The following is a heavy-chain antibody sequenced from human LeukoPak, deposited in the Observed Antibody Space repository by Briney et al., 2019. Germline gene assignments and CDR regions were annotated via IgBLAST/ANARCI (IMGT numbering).Heavy chain of an antibody. V-gene: IGHV3-30-3*01. CDR1: GFIFSTYA. CDR2: ISYHGSSK. D-gene: IGHD4-17*01. J-gene: IGHJ4*02. Sequence: GGSLRLSCAASGFIFSTYALHWVRQAPGKGLEWVAVISYHGSSKYHADSVKGRFLISRDNSKNTLYLQMNSLRAEDTAVYCCTTYPPPYGDFVFDYWGQGTLVSVSS. CDR3: TTYPPPYGDFVFDY.